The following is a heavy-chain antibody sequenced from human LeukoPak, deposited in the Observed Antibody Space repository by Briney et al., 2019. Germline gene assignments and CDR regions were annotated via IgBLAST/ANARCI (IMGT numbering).Heavy chain of an antibody. CDR3: ARGDGVAGRGHHFDY. Sequence: GGSLRLSCAASEFTFSGYAMHWVRQAPGKGLEWVAVISYDGSNKYYADSVKGRFTISRDNSKNTLYLQMNSLRAEDTAVYYFARGDGVAGRGHHFDYWGQGTLVTVSS. CDR1: EFTFSGYA. J-gene: IGHJ4*02. CDR2: ISYDGSNK. D-gene: IGHD6-19*01. V-gene: IGHV3-30*04.